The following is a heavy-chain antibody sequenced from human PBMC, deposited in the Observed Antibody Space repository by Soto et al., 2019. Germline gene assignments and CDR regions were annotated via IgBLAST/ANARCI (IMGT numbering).Heavy chain of an antibody. J-gene: IGHJ4*02. V-gene: IGHV4-59*01. Sequence: SETLSLTCTVSGGSISSYYWSWIRQPPGKGLEWIGYIYYSGSTNYNPSLKSRVTISVDTSKNQFSLKLSSVTAADTAVYYCESAMSGYVFGFDYWGQGTLVTVSS. CDR3: ESAMSGYVFGFDY. CDR1: GGSISSYY. CDR2: IYYSGST. D-gene: IGHD5-12*01.